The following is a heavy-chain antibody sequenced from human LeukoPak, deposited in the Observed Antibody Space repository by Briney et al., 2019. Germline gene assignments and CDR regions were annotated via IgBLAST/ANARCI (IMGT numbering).Heavy chain of an antibody. CDR3: ARDTAMAFDY. CDR1: GFTFSSYS. CDR2: ISSSSSYI. D-gene: IGHD5-18*01. Sequence: GGSLRLSCAASGFTFSSYSMNWVRQAPGQGLEWVSSISSSSSYIYYADSVKGRFTISRDNAKNSLYLQMDSLRAEDTAVYYCARDTAMAFDYWGQGTLVTVSS. V-gene: IGHV3-21*01. J-gene: IGHJ4*02.